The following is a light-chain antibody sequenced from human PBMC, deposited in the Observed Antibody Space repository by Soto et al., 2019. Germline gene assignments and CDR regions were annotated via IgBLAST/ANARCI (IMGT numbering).Light chain of an antibody. V-gene: IGLV1-44*01. Sequence: QSVLTQPPSASGTPGQRVTISCSGSSSNIGRNAVNWYQQLPGTAPKLLIYSNNQRPSGVPDRFSGSKSGNTASLTVSGLQTEDEADYDCSSHAGSNNYVFGPGTKVTVL. CDR1: SSNIGRNA. CDR3: SSHAGSNNYV. J-gene: IGLJ1*01. CDR2: SNN.